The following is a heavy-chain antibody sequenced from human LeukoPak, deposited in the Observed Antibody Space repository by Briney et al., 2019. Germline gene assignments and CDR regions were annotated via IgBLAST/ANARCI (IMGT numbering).Heavy chain of an antibody. V-gene: IGHV1-24*01. CDR3: ATESPGYSSGWYLRGWFDP. J-gene: IGHJ5*02. CDR2: FDPEDGET. D-gene: IGHD6-19*01. Sequence: ASVRVSCKVSGYTLTELSMHWVRQAPGKGLEWMGGFDPEDGETIYAQKFQGRVTMTEDTSTDTAYMELSSLRSEDTAVYYCATESPGYSSGWYLRGWFDPWGQGTLVTVSS. CDR1: GYTLTELS.